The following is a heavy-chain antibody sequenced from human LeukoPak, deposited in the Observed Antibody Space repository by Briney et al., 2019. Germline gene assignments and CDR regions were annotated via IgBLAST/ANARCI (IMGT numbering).Heavy chain of an antibody. CDR2: IFYTGNT. CDR3: ARYDYGGNFDY. CDR1: GGSISSGDNS. V-gene: IGHV4-30-4*01. D-gene: IGHD4-23*01. Sequence: SQTLSLTCTVSGGSISSGDNSWSWIRQPPGKGLEWIGCIFYTGNTYYNPSLKSRVIISVDTSKNQFSLKLSSVTAADTAVYYCARYDYGGNFDYWGQGTLVTVSS. J-gene: IGHJ4*02.